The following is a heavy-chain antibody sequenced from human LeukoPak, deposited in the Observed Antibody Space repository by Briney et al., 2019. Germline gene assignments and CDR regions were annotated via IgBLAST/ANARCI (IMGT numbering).Heavy chain of an antibody. Sequence: GGSLRLSWAASGFTFSSYEMNWVRQAPGKGLEWVSYISSSGSTIYYADSVKGRFTISRDNANNSLYLQMNSPRAEDTAVYYCAELGITMIGGVWGKGTTVTISS. J-gene: IGHJ6*04. CDR1: GFTFSSYE. D-gene: IGHD3-10*02. V-gene: IGHV3-48*03. CDR3: AELGITMIGGV. CDR2: ISSSGSTI.